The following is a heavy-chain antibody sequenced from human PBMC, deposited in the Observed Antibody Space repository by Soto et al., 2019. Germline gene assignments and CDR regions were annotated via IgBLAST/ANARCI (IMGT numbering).Heavy chain of an antibody. Sequence: EVQLVESGGGLVQPGGSLRLSCAASGFTFSNYGMTWVPQAPGKGLEWVANIKQDESEKYYVDSVKGRFTISRDNAENSLYLQMNSLSAEDTAVYYCARGFAFDSWGQGALVTVSS. D-gene: IGHD3-3*01. CDR3: ARGFAFDS. J-gene: IGHJ5*01. V-gene: IGHV3-7*01. CDR2: IKQDESEK. CDR1: GFTFSNYG.